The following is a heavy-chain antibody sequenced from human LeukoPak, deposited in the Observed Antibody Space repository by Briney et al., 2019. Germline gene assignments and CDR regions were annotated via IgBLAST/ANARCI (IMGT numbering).Heavy chain of an antibody. CDR2: VYYSGST. CDR3: ARRYYGAGSYLDY. J-gene: IGHJ4*02. D-gene: IGHD3-10*01. Sequence: VQLQESGPGLVKTLETLCLTCTVSGDSIRSYYWGWIRQPPGKRLDGIGYVYYSGSTNYNPPLKSRVTISVDTSKNQFSLKLSSVTAADTAVYYCARRYYGAGSYLDYWGQGTLVTVSS. V-gene: IGHV4-59*08. CDR1: GDSIRSYY.